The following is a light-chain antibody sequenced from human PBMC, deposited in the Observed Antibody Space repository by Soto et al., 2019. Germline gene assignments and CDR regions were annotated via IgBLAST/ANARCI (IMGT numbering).Light chain of an antibody. J-gene: IGLJ1*01. Sequence: QSALTQPPSASGSAGQSVTIACTGTSSDVGGYNYVSWYQEHPGKAPKVIIYEVSKRPSGVPDRFSGYKSGNTASLTVSGLQAEDEADYYCCSYAGSNTFAFGTGTKVTV. CDR1: SSDVGGYNY. CDR3: CSYAGSNTFA. CDR2: EVS. V-gene: IGLV2-8*01.